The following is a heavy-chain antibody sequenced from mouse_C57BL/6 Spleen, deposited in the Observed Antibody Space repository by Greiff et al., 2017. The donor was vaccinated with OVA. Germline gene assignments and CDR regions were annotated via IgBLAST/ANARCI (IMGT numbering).Heavy chain of an antibody. V-gene: IGHV1-55*01. J-gene: IGHJ4*01. CDR2: IYPGSGST. Sequence: VQLQQPGAELVKPGASVKMSCKASGYTFTSYWITWVKQRPGQGLEWIGDIYPGSGSTNYNEKFKSKATLTVDTSSSTAYMQLRSLTSEDSAVYYCARSYGYDGRVGAMDDWGQGTSVTAAS. CDR1: GYTFTSYW. CDR3: ARSYGYDGRVGAMDD. D-gene: IGHD2-2*01.